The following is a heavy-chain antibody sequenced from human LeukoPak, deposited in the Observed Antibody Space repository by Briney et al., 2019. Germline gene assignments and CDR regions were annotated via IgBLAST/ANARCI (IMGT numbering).Heavy chain of an antibody. Sequence: SETLSLTCAVYGGSFSGYYWSWIRQPPGKGLEWIGEINHSGSTNYNPSLKSRVTISVDTSKNQFSLKLSSVTAADTAVYYCAVIYDFWSGYSLYYGMDVWGQGTTVTVSS. V-gene: IGHV4-34*01. CDR3: AVIYDFWSGYSLYYGMDV. CDR1: GGSFSGYY. CDR2: INHSGST. J-gene: IGHJ6*02. D-gene: IGHD3-3*01.